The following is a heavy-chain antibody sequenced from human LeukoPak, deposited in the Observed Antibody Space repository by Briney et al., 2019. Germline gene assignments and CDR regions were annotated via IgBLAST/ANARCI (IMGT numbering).Heavy chain of an antibody. D-gene: IGHD3-10*01. CDR2: MYHSGST. Sequence: SETLSLTCSVSGYSISSAYYWGWIRQPPGKGLEWIGTMYHSGSTSYNPSLKSRVTISVDTSKNQFSLKLSSVTAADTAVYYCARDGLVNYYGSGSLDWGRGTLVTASS. CDR3: ARDGLVNYYGSGSLD. J-gene: IGHJ4*02. V-gene: IGHV4-38-2*02. CDR1: GYSISSAYY.